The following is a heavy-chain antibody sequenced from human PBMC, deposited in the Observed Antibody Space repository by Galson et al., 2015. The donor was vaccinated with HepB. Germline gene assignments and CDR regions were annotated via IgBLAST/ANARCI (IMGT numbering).Heavy chain of an antibody. CDR3: ARIISIAAAGTDWFDP. CDR2: ISSSSSYI. Sequence: SLRLSCAASGFNFSSYSMNWVRQAPGKGLEWVSSISSSSSYIYYADSVKGRFTISRDNAKNSLYLQMNSLRAEDTAVYYCARIISIAAAGTDWFDPWGQGTLVTVSS. CDR1: GFNFSSYS. D-gene: IGHD6-13*01. V-gene: IGHV3-21*01. J-gene: IGHJ5*02.